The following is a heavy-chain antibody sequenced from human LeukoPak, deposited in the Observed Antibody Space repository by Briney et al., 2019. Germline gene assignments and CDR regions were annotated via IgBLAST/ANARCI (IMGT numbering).Heavy chain of an antibody. CDR3: ARDNPIAAADDY. Sequence: PGGSLRLSCAASGFTFSSYSMNWVRQAPGKGLEWVSSISSIRSYIYYADSVKGRFTISRDNAKNSLYLQMNGLRAEDTAVYYCARDNPIAAADDYRGPGTLVTVSS. D-gene: IGHD6-13*01. CDR1: GFTFSSYS. V-gene: IGHV3-21*01. J-gene: IGHJ4*02. CDR2: ISSIRSYI.